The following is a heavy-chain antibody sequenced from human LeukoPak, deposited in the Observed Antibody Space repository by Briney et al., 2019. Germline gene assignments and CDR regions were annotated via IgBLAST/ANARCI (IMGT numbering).Heavy chain of an antibody. V-gene: IGHV3-30-3*01. CDR1: GFTFSSYA. Sequence: GGSLRLSCAASGFTFSSYAMSWVRQAPGKGLEWVAVISYDGSNKYYADSVKGRFTISRDNSKNTLYLQMNSLRAEDTAVYYCARDGPRLMVYANPFDYWGQGTLVTVSS. J-gene: IGHJ4*02. D-gene: IGHD2-8*01. CDR3: ARDGPRLMVYANPFDY. CDR2: ISYDGSNK.